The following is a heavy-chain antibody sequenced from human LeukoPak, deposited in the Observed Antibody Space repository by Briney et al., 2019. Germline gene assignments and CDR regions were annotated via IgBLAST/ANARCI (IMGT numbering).Heavy chain of an antibody. CDR3: AREYNWNPGGYYYYMDV. CDR2: ISSSSSYI. Sequence: GGSLRLSCAASGFTFGSYSMNWVRQAPGKGLEWVSSISSSSSYIYYADSVKGRFTISRDNAKNSLYLQMNSLRAEDTAVYYCAREYNWNPGGYYYYMDVWGKGTTVTISS. D-gene: IGHD1-20*01. J-gene: IGHJ6*03. V-gene: IGHV3-21*01. CDR1: GFTFGSYS.